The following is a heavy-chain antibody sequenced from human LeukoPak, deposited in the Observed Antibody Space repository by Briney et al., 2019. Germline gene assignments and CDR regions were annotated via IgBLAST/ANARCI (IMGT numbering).Heavy chain of an antibody. Sequence: GGSLRLSCAAYGLPFSSHAISWGRQAPGRGLGWVSVISGSCGSTYYADSVKGRFNISRDNSKNTLYLQMNSLRAEDRAVYYCAKDGEGTATMAGVDYWGQGTLVTVSS. CDR2: ISGSCGST. CDR3: AKDGEGTATMAGVDY. V-gene: IGHV3-23*01. D-gene: IGHD5-12*01. CDR1: GLPFSSHA. J-gene: IGHJ4*02.